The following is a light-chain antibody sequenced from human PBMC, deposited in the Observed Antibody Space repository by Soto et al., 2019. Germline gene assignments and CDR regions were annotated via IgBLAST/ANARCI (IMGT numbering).Light chain of an antibody. CDR2: AAS. CDR1: QGISND. V-gene: IGKV1-27*01. CDR3: QKYNSAAFT. J-gene: IGKJ3*01. Sequence: DIQRTQSPSSLSASVGDRVTITCRARQGISNDLAWYEQKPGKVPKLLIYAASTLQSGVPSRFSGSGSGKDFTLTISSLQPEDVANYYCQKYNSAAFTFGPGTKIDIK.